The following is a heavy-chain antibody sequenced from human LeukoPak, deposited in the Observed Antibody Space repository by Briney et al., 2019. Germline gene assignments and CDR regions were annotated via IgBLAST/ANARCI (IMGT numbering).Heavy chain of an antibody. V-gene: IGHV3-7*01. CDR3: ARPRGCGSARCNNFDY. D-gene: IGHD2-2*01. J-gene: IGHJ4*02. CDR1: GFDFSGFS. Sequence: GGSLRLSCVVSGFDFSGFSMSWVRQAPGKGLEWVAIMDEYGSDIFYVESVRGRFIISRANARNSLYLQMNNLRAEDTAVYYCARPRGCGSARCNNFDYWGQGTLVTVSS. CDR2: MDEYGSDI.